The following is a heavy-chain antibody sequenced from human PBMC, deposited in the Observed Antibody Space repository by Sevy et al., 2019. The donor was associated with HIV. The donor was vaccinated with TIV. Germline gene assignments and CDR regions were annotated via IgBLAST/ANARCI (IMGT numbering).Heavy chain of an antibody. CDR3: ARGGDFNDRSAKRDFDY. V-gene: IGHV3-30*03. D-gene: IGHD3-22*01. Sequence: GGSLRLSCVGSGFTFRNFGVHWLRQAPGKGLEWLSVVSYDGSSKYYVDSVKGRFIVSRDNSKNTLYLQMNSLRTEDTAVYFCARGGDFNDRSAKRDFDYWGQGTLVTVS. CDR1: GFTFRNFG. J-gene: IGHJ4*02. CDR2: VSYDGSSK.